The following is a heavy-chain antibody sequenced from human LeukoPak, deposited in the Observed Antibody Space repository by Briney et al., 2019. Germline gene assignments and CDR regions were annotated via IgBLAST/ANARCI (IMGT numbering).Heavy chain of an antibody. J-gene: IGHJ4*02. CDR1: GGTFSSYA. CDR2: IIPIFGTA. Sequence: SVKVSCKASGGTFSSYAISWVRQAPGQGLEWMGGIIPIFGTANYAQKFQGRVTITADESTSTAYMELSSLRSEDTAVYYCAGASGPPYYFDYWGQGTLVSVSS. V-gene: IGHV1-69*13. CDR3: AGASGPPYYFDY.